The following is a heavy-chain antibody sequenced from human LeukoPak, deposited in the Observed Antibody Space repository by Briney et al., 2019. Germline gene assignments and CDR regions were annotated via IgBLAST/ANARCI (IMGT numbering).Heavy chain of an antibody. CDR2: IKQDGSEK. CDR1: GFTFSSYW. Sequence: GGSLRLSCAASGFTFSSYWMSWVRQAPGKGLEWVANIKQDGSEKYYVDSVKGRFTISRDNSKNTLYLQMNSLRAEDTAVYYCAKDQGYGDYGYFQHWGQGTLVTVSS. J-gene: IGHJ1*01. V-gene: IGHV3-7*03. D-gene: IGHD4-17*01. CDR3: AKDQGYGDYGYFQH.